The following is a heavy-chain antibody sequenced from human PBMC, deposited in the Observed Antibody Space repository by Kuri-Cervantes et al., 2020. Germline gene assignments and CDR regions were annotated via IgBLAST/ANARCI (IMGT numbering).Heavy chain of an antibody. Sequence: SETLSLTCTVSGGSISSGGYYWSWIRQHPGKGLEWIGYIYYSGSTYYNPSLRSRVTMSIDTSQNQLSLDLYSVTAADTAVYYCAREDGYELDAFDIWGQGTMVTVSS. D-gene: IGHD5-12*01. CDR1: GGSISSGGYY. CDR3: AREDGYELDAFDI. V-gene: IGHV4-31*03. J-gene: IGHJ3*02. CDR2: IYYSGST.